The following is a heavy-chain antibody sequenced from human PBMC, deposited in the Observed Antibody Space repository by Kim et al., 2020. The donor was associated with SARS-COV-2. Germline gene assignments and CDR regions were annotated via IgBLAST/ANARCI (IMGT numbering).Heavy chain of an antibody. CDR2: IYYSGST. Sequence: SETLSLTCTVSGGSISSYYWSWIRQPPGKGLEWIGYIYYSGSTNYNPSLKSRVTISVDTSKNQFSLKLSSVTAADTAVYYCARDGGGDYGDSHGMDVWGQGTTVTVSS. CDR1: GGSISSYY. J-gene: IGHJ6*02. CDR3: ARDGGGDYGDSHGMDV. V-gene: IGHV4-59*13. D-gene: IGHD4-17*01.